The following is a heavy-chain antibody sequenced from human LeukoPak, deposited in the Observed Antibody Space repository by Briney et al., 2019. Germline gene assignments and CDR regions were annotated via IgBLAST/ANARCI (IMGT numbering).Heavy chain of an antibody. CDR2: ISGSGGST. D-gene: IGHD3-22*01. V-gene: IGHV3-23*01. CDR3: ATYYYDSSGSLGAFDI. Sequence: GGSLRLSCAASGFTFSSHAMSWVRQAPGKGLEWVSAISGSGGSTYYADSVKGRFTISRDNSKNTLYLQMNSLRAEDTAVYYCATYYYDSSGSLGAFDIWGQGTMVTVSS. J-gene: IGHJ3*02. CDR1: GFTFSSHA.